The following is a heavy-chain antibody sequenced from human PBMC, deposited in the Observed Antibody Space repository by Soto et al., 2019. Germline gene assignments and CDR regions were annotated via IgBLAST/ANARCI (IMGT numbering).Heavy chain of an antibody. CDR1: GGTFSSYA. Sequence: QVQLVQSGAEVKKPGSSVKVSCKASGGTFSSYAISWVRQAPGQGLEWMGGIIHIFGTANYAQKFQGRDTITEDESTSTAYMELSSLRYADTAEYYCARDIGNGAITTGTPFDYWGQGTLVTVSS. V-gene: IGHV1-69*12. CDR2: IIHIFGTA. D-gene: IGHD3-22*01. J-gene: IGHJ4*02. CDR3: ARDIGNGAITTGTPFDY.